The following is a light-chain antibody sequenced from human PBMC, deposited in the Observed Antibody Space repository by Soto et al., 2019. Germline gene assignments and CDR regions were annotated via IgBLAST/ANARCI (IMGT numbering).Light chain of an antibody. CDR3: SSYTSSSTLV. CDR1: NSDVGGYNF. CDR2: DVT. V-gene: IGLV2-14*01. J-gene: IGLJ1*01. Sequence: QSVLTQPAFVSGSPGQSITISCTGTNSDVGGYNFVSWYQQHPGKVPKLMIYDVTNRPSGVSNRFSGSKSGNTASLTISGLQAEDEADYYCSSYTSSSTLVFGTGTKVTAL.